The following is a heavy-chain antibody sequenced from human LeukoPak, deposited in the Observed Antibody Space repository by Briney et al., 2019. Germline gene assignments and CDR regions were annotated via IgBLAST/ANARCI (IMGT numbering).Heavy chain of an antibody. J-gene: IGHJ4*02. CDR2: ISPNGDTT. D-gene: IGHD7-27*01. CDR1: GFTFNIHA. CDR3: ARNWGLDY. Sequence: GGSLRLSCAASGFTFNIHAMTRARQAPGRGLEWVSVISPNGDTTFYADSVKGRFTISRDNSKNMVFLQMDSLGAEDMAVYYCARNWGLDYWGQGTLVTVSS. V-gene: IGHV3-23*01.